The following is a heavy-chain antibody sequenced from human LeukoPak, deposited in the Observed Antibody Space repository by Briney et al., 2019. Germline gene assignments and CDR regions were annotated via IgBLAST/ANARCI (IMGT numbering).Heavy chain of an antibody. J-gene: IGHJ4*02. CDR2: IYYSGST. V-gene: IGHV4-59*08. Sequence: SETLSLTCTVSGGSISSYYWSWIRQPPGKGLEWIGYIYYSGSTNYNPSLKSRVTISVDTSKNQFSLKLSSVTAADTAVYYCARSSGSPSEFFDYWGQGTLVTVSS. CDR1: GGSISSYY. D-gene: IGHD3-10*01. CDR3: ARSSGSPSEFFDY.